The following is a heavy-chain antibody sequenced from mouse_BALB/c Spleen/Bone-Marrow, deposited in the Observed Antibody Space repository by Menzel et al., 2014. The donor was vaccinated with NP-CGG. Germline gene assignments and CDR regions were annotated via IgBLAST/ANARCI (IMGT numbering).Heavy chain of an antibody. J-gene: IGHJ1*01. CDR3: ARDINYGNSWYFDG. Sequence: VQLKESGGGLVQPGGSLRLSCATSGFTFTDYYMSWVRQPPGKALEWLGFIRNKANGYTTEYSASVKGRLTISRDNSQSILYLQMNPLRTENSATYYFARDINYGNSWYFDGWGAGTTVTVSS. V-gene: IGHV7-3*02. CDR2: IRNKANGYTT. CDR1: GFTFTDYY. D-gene: IGHD2-1*01.